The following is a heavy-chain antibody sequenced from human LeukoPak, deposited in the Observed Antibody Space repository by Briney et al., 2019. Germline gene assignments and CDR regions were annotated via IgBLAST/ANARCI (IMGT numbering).Heavy chain of an antibody. J-gene: IGHJ4*02. V-gene: IGHV4-34*01. CDR1: GGSINNYY. CDR2: INHSGST. Sequence: SETLSLTCIVSGGSINNYYWSWIRQPPGKGLEWIGEINHSGSTNYNPSLKSRVTISVDTSRNQFSLKLSSVTAADTAVYYCAGGRSGYDYRRYYFDYWGQGTLVTVSS. CDR3: AGGRSGYDYRRYYFDY. D-gene: IGHD5-12*01.